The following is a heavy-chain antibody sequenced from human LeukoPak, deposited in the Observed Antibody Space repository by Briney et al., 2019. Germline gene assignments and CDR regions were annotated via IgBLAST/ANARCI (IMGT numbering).Heavy chain of an antibody. CDR1: GFSFSNYA. D-gene: IGHD5-24*01. V-gene: IGHV3-64*02. CDR3: ARRYMATSAEDFEY. Sequence: GGSLRLSCAASGFSFSNYAMHWVRQAPGKGPEYVSAINSNGGSTYYADSVKGRFTISRDNAKNTLYLQMDSLRAEEDTAVYYCARRYMATSAEDFEYWGQGILVIVSS. CDR2: INSNGGST. J-gene: IGHJ4*02.